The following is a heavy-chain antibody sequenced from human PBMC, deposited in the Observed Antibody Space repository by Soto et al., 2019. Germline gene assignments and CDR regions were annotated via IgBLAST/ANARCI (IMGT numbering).Heavy chain of an antibody. CDR3: AKDRWFGDLSGINYLQH. J-gene: IGHJ1*01. V-gene: IGHV3-30*18. CDR2: ITNDGSRE. CDR1: GFPFSDSG. D-gene: IGHD3-10*01. Sequence: QVQLVQSGGGVVQPGGSLRLSCAASGFPFSDSGMHWLRQSADRGLEWVAVITNDGSREYLVDSVKGRFSISRDNSKGTLYLQMHSVRLEDTAVYHCAKDRWFGDLSGINYLQHWGQGTLVSVSS.